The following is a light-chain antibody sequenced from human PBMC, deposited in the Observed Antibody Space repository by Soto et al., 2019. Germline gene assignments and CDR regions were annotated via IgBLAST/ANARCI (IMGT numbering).Light chain of an antibody. CDR1: QDVFSNF. CDR3: QQYGSSPFT. CDR2: GAS. Sequence: ENVLTQSPGTLSLSPGESATLSCRASQDVFSNFFAWYQQKPGQAPRLLIHGASNRATGIPGRFSGSGSGTDFTLTISRLEPEDFAVYYCQQYGSSPFTFGPGTKVDIK. V-gene: IGKV3-20*01. J-gene: IGKJ3*01.